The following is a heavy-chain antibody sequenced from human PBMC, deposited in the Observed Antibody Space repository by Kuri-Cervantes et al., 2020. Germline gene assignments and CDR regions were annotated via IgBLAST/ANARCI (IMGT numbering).Heavy chain of an antibody. J-gene: IGHJ6*02. CDR3: AKDRYSYGLGYYYYGMDV. CDR2: ISYDGSNK. V-gene: IGHV3-30*18. CDR1: GFTFSSYG. Sequence: GGSLRPSCAPSGFTFSSYGMHWVRQAPGKVLEWVAVISYDGSNKYYADSVKGRFTISRDNSKNTLYLQMNSLRAEDTAVYYCAKDRYSYGLGYYYYGMDVWGQGTTVTVSS. D-gene: IGHD5-18*01.